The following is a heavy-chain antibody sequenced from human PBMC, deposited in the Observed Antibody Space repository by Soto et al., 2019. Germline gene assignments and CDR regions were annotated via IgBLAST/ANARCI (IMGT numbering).Heavy chain of an antibody. CDR2: IIPIFGTA. Sequence: QVQLVQSGAEVKKPGSSVKVSCKASGGTFSSYAISWVRQAPGQGLEWMGGIIPIFGTANYAQKFQGRVTITADESTSKAYMELGSLRAEDTAVYYGARDPGKGVVAAGKENWGQGTLVTVSS. J-gene: IGHJ4*02. D-gene: IGHD2-15*01. V-gene: IGHV1-69*01. CDR3: ARDPGKGVVAAGKEN. CDR1: GGTFSSYA.